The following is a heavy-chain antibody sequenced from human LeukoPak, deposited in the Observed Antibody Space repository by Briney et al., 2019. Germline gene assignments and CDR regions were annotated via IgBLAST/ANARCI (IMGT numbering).Heavy chain of an antibody. CDR2: INPNSGGT. J-gene: IGHJ4*02. V-gene: IGHV1-2*02. D-gene: IGHD2-2*01. Sequence: GASVKVPCKASGYTFTGYYMHWVRQAPGQGLEWMGWINPNSGGTNYAQKFQGRVTMTRDTSISTAYMELSRLRSDDTAVYYCAREFPDIVVVPAAQGFHYWGQGTLVTVSS. CDR3: AREFPDIVVVPAAQGFHY. CDR1: GYTFTGYY.